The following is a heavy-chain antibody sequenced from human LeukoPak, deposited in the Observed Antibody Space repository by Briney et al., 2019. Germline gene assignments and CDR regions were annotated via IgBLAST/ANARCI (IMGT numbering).Heavy chain of an antibody. Sequence: SQTLSLTCALSGDTVSSNSAAWNWISQSPSRGLEWLRRTYYRSKWYNDSAVSGNRRSTIYPDTSKNQFSLQMNSVTPEDTAVYYCAHCAGDCYSAFDIWGQGKMVSVSS. CDR3: AHCAGDCYSAFDI. V-gene: IGHV6-1*01. CDR2: TYYRSKWYN. D-gene: IGHD2-21*02. CDR1: GDTVSSNSAA. J-gene: IGHJ3*02.